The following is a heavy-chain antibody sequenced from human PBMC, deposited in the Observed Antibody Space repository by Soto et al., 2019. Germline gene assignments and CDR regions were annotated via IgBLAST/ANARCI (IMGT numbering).Heavy chain of an antibody. J-gene: IGHJ4*02. Sequence: TLSLTCGVSSGSISSRNWWSWVRQPPGKGLEWIGEISHSGRTNYNPSLESRVTMSVDKSRNQFYLKLNFVTAADTAVYYCATQTHSYHWPHWGQGTLVPVSS. CDR1: SGSISSRNW. CDR3: ATQTHSYHWPH. CDR2: ISHSGRT. V-gene: IGHV4-4*02. D-gene: IGHD1-1*01.